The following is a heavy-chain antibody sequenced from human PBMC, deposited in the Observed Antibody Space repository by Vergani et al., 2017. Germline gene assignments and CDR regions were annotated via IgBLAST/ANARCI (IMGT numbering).Heavy chain of an antibody. CDR2: INPSGGNT. Sequence: QVQLVQSGAEVKKPGASVKVSCKASGYTFTSYYMHWVRQAPGQGLEWMGIINPSGGNTNYAQKLQGRVTMTTDTSTSTAYMELRSLRSDDTAVYYCARARERGYSSSWAKTYFDYWGQGTLVTVSS. D-gene: IGHD6-13*01. J-gene: IGHJ4*02. CDR3: ARARERGYSSSWAKTYFDY. CDR1: GYTFTSYY. V-gene: IGHV1-46*01.